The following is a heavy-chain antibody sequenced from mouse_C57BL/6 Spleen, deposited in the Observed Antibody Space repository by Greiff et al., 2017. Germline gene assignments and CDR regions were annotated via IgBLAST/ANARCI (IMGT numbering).Heavy chain of an antibody. J-gene: IGHJ4*01. CDR3: ERRTSQATNYAMDD. Sequence: EVHLVESGGGLVKPGGSLKLSCAASGFTFSDYGMHWVRQAPEKGLEWVAYISSGSSTIYYADTVKGRFTISRANAKNTLFLQMTRLRFEDTAMYYGERRTSQATNYAMDDWGQGTSVTVSS. V-gene: IGHV5-17*01. D-gene: IGHD3-2*02. CDR1: GFTFSDYG. CDR2: ISSGSSTI.